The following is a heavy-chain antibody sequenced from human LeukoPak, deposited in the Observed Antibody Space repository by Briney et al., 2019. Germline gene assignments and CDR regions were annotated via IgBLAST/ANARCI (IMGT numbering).Heavy chain of an antibody. CDR3: AMCIAAAGTRRDYYYYGMDV. CDR1: GFTFSSYG. J-gene: IGHJ6*04. Sequence: GRSLRLSCAASGFTFSSYGMHWVRQAPGKGLEWEAVIWYDGSNKYYADSVKGRFTISRDNSKNTLYLQMNSLRAEDTAVYYCAMCIAAAGTRRDYYYYGMDVWGKGTTVTVSS. CDR2: IWYDGSNK. V-gene: IGHV3-33*01. D-gene: IGHD6-13*01.